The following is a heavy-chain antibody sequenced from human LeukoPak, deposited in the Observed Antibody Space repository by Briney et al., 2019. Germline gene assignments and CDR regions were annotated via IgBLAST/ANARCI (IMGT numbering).Heavy chain of an antibody. CDR2: ISSSGSTI. J-gene: IGHJ6*03. D-gene: IGHD6-13*01. CDR1: GFTFSDYY. Sequence: GGSLRLSCAASGFTFSDYYMSWIRQAPGKGLEWVSYISSSGSTIYYADSVKGRFTISRDNAKNSLYLQMNSLRAEDTAVYYCARVDGVIAAAGILSDYYYYMDVWGKGTTVTISS. V-gene: IGHV3-11*01. CDR3: ARVDGVIAAAGILSDYYYYMDV.